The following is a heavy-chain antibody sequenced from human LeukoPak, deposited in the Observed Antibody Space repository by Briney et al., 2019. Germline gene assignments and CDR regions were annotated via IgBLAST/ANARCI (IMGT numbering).Heavy chain of an antibody. CDR3: ARDFPSRAAPAFNWFDP. CDR2: IIPIFGTA. J-gene: IGHJ5*02. CDR1: GGTFSSYA. Sequence: SVNVSYKASGGTFSSYAIRWVRQAPGQGREWMGGIIPIFGTANYAQKFQGRVTITTDESTSTAYMELSSLRSEDTAVYYCARDFPSRAAPAFNWFDPWGQGTLVTVSS. V-gene: IGHV1-69*05. D-gene: IGHD2-15*01.